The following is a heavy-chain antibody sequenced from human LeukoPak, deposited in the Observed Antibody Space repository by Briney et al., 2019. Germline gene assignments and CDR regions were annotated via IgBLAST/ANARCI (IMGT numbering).Heavy chain of an antibody. D-gene: IGHD3-16*01. CDR3: AKLGGHPLHNYYVGV. CDR2: ILDSGYST. Sequence: GGSLRLSCAASGFTFSSYAMSWVRQAPGKGLEWVSGILDSGYSTYYANSVKGRFTISRDNSNNTLYLQMNSLRAEDAAVYYCAKLGGHPLHNYYVGVWGKGTTVAVSS. CDR1: GFTFSSYA. J-gene: IGHJ6*03. V-gene: IGHV3-23*01.